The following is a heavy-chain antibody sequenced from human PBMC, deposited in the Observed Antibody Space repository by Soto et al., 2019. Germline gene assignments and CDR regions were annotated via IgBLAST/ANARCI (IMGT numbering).Heavy chain of an antibody. CDR3: ARESRSSLDY. J-gene: IGHJ4*02. Sequence: GGSLRLSCAASEFTFSSYGMHWVRQAPGKGLEWLAFIWYDGGNKYHADSVKGRFTISRDNSKNKLYLQMSSLRAEDTAVYYCARESRSSLDYWGQGTLVTVSS. CDR2: IWYDGGNK. D-gene: IGHD6-13*01. CDR1: EFTFSSYG. V-gene: IGHV3-33*01.